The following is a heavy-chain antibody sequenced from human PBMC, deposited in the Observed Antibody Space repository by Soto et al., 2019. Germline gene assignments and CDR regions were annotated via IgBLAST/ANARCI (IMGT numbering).Heavy chain of an antibody. CDR2: ISSSGYI. V-gene: IGHV3-21*01. Sequence: EVQLVESGGGLVKPVGSLRLSCAASGFNFNSYTINWVRQAPGKRLEWLSSISSSGYIFSTDSVRCRFTISRDNAKNSVYLQINSLRAEDTAVYFCARDCSGGSCYPGMDVWGQGTTVTVSS. CDR1: GFNFNSYT. J-gene: IGHJ6*02. CDR3: ARDCSGGSCYPGMDV. D-gene: IGHD2-15*01.